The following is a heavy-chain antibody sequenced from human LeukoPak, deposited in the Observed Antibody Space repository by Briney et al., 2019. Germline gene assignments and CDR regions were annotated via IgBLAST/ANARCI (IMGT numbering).Heavy chain of an antibody. J-gene: IGHJ4*02. V-gene: IGHV3-23*01. D-gene: IGHD3-9*01. CDR1: GFTFTNYA. CDR2: VSGRDDST. Sequence: GGSLRLSCAASGFTFTNYAMYWVRQAPGKGLEWVSAVSGRDDSTYYADSVKGRFTISRDTSKNTLFLQMNSLRAEDTAVYYCAKWGDYDVLTGYYDPDYWGQGTLVTVSS. CDR3: AKWGDYDVLTGYYDPDY.